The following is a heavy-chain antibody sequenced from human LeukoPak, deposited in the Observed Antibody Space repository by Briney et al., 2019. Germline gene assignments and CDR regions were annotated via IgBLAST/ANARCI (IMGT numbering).Heavy chain of an antibody. D-gene: IGHD6-19*01. Sequence: PSETLPLTCTVSGGSISSFYWSWIRQPPGKGLEWIGYIYYSGSTNYSPSLKSRVTISVDTSKNQFSLRLSSVTAADTAVYYCASRIAVSKFDYWGQGTLVTVSS. J-gene: IGHJ4*02. CDR1: GGSISSFY. V-gene: IGHV4-59*12. CDR2: IYYSGST. CDR3: ASRIAVSKFDY.